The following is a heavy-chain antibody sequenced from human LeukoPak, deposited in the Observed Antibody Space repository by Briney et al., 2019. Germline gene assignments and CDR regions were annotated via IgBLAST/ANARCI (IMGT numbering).Heavy chain of an antibody. CDR3: ARSYCSSTSCFDAFDI. CDR2: IIPIFGTA. CDR1: GGTFSSYA. V-gene: IGHV1-69*05. Sequence: ASVKVSCKASGGTFSSYAISWVRQAPGQGLEWMGRIIPIFGTANYAQKFQGRVTITTDESTSTAYMELSSLRSEDTAVYYCARSYCSSTSCFDAFDIWGQGTMVTVSS. J-gene: IGHJ3*02. D-gene: IGHD2-2*01.